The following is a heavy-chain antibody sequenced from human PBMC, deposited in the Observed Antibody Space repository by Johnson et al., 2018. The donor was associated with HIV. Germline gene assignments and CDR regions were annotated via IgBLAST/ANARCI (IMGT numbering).Heavy chain of an antibody. CDR1: GFTFRSYA. CDR2: ISYDGKST. V-gene: IGHV3-30*04. J-gene: IGHJ3*02. Sequence: QVQLVESGGGVIQPGRSLSLSCAASGFTFRSYAMHWVRQAPGKGLEWVAVISYDGKSTYYADSVKGRFTISRDNSKNTLYLQMNSLRAEDTAVYYCAKDPPSTGWYAFDIWGQGTMVTVSS. CDR3: AKDPPSTGWYAFDI. D-gene: IGHD1-1*01.